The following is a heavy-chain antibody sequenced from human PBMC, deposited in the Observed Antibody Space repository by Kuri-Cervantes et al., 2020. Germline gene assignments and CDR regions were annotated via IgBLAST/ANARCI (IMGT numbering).Heavy chain of an antibody. D-gene: IGHD2-2*01. Sequence: GESLKISCAASGFTFSSYWMSWVRQAPGKGLEWVANIEQDGSEKYYVDSVKGRFTISRDNAKNSLYLQMNSLRAEDTAVYYCARDRPRVLIPTAIVAFDIWGQGTMVTVSS. CDR1: GFTFSSYW. J-gene: IGHJ3*02. V-gene: IGHV3-7*01. CDR3: ARDRPRVLIPTAIVAFDI. CDR2: IEQDGSEK.